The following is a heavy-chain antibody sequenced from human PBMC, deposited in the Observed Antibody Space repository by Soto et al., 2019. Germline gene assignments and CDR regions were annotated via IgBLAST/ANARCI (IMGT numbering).Heavy chain of an antibody. J-gene: IGHJ5*02. CDR1: GGSVSSGSYY. Sequence: QVQLQESGPGLVKPSETLSLTCTVSGGSVSSGSYYWSWIRQPPGKGLEWIGYIYYSGSTNYNPSLKSRVTISVDTSKNQFSLKPSSVTAADTAVYYCARVGATNWFDPWGQGTLVTVSS. CDR3: ARVGATNWFDP. V-gene: IGHV4-61*01. D-gene: IGHD1-26*01. CDR2: IYYSGST.